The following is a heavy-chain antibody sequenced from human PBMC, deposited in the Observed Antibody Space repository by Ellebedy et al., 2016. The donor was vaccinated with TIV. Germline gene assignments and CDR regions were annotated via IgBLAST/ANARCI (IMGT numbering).Heavy chain of an antibody. Sequence: GESLKISCATSGFPFSGYSMNWVRQAPGKGLEWIAFINPTSTNSNYADSVKGRFTISRDNAKNSLYLQMNSLRAEDTAVYFCAREMYSDPDHWGQGTLVTVSS. CDR3: AREMYSDPDH. D-gene: IGHD4-17*01. V-gene: IGHV3-48*04. J-gene: IGHJ4*02. CDR2: INPTSTNS. CDR1: GFPFSGYS.